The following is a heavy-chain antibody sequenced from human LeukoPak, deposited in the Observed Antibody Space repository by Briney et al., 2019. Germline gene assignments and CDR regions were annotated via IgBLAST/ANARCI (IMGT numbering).Heavy chain of an antibody. J-gene: IGHJ6*03. V-gene: IGHV4-38-2*01. Sequence: KPSETLSLTCAVSGCSISSGYYWGWIRQPPGKGLEWIGSIYHSGSTYYNPSLKSRVTISVDTSKNQFSLKLSPVAAADTAVYYCARQQLHGHYYYYYMDVWGKGTTVTVSS. CDR1: GCSISSGYY. CDR2: IYHSGST. D-gene: IGHD6-13*01. CDR3: ARQQLHGHYYYYYMDV.